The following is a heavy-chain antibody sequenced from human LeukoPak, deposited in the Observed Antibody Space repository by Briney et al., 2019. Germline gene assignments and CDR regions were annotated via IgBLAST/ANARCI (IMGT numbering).Heavy chain of an antibody. CDR1: GYTFTSYG. CDR2: ISAYNGNT. D-gene: IGHD6-6*01. CDR3: ASLIEYSSSRVRTDDAFDI. Sequence: GASVKVSCKASGYTFTSYGISGVRQAPGQGLEWMGWISAYNGNTNYAQKLQGRVTMTTDTSTSTAYMELRSLRSDDTAVYYCASLIEYSSSRVRTDDAFDIWGQGTMVTVSS. V-gene: IGHV1-18*01. J-gene: IGHJ3*02.